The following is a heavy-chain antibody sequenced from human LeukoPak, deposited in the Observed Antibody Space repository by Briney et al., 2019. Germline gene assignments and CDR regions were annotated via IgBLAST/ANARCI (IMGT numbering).Heavy chain of an antibody. CDR3: ARYFAVGFLEWLGYFDY. J-gene: IGHJ4*02. D-gene: IGHD3-3*02. CDR2: ISYDGSNK. V-gene: IGHV3-30-3*01. Sequence: SLRLSCAASGFTFISYAMHWVRQAPGKGLEWVAVISYDGSNKYYADSVKGRFTISRDNSKNTLYLQMNSLRAEDTAVYYCARYFAVGFLEWLGYFDYWGQGTLVTVSS. CDR1: GFTFISYA.